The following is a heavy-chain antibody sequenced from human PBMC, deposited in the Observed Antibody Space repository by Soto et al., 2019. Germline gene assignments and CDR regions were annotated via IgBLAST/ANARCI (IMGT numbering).Heavy chain of an antibody. CDR3: ARDSSGYYENWFDP. J-gene: IGHJ5*02. D-gene: IGHD3-22*01. V-gene: IGHV4-59*01. CDR2: IYYSGST. Sequence: LSLTCTVSGGSISSYYWSWIRQPPGKGLEWIGYIYYSGSTNYNPSLKSRVTISVDTSKNQFSLKLSSVTAADTAVYYCARDSSGYYENWFDPWGQGTLVTVSS. CDR1: GGSISSYY.